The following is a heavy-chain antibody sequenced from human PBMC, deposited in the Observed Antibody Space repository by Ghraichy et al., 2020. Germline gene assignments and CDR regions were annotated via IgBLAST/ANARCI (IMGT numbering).Heavy chain of an antibody. V-gene: IGHV4-34*01. J-gene: IGHJ2*01. D-gene: IGHD6-13*01. CDR2: INHSGST. Sequence: SQTLSLTCAVYGGSFSGYYWSWIRQPPGKGLEWIGKINHSGSTDYNPSLKSRVTISVDTSKNEFSLKLSSVTAADTAVYYCARGPTLAAGGTWYFDLWGRGTLVTVSS. CDR3: ARGPTLAAGGTWYFDL. CDR1: GGSFSGYY.